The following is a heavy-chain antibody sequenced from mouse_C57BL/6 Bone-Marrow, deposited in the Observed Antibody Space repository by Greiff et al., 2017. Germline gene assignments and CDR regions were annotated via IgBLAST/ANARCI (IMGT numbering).Heavy chain of an antibody. CDR2: IWSGGST. V-gene: IGHV2-2*01. CDR1: GFSLTSYG. D-gene: IGHD2-10*01. Sequence: QVQLKESGPGLVQPSQSLSITCPVSGFSLTSYGVHWVRQSPGKGLEWLGVIWSGGSTDYNAAFISRLSISKDNSKSQVFFKMNSLQADDTAIYYCASPAYSPFAYWGQGTLVTVSA. J-gene: IGHJ3*01. CDR3: ASPAYSPFAY.